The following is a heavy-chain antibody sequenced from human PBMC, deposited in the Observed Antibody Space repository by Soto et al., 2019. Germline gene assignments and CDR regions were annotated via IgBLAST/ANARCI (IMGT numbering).Heavy chain of an antibody. V-gene: IGHV1-46*01. CDR3: ASHLVVVAATPAIYGMDV. D-gene: IGHD2-15*01. CDR1: GYTFTSYY. Sequence: ASVKVSCKASGYTFTSYYMHWVRPAPGQGLEWMGIINPSGGSTSYARKFQGRVTMTRDTSTSTVYMELSSLRSEDTAVYYCASHLVVVAATPAIYGMDVWGQGTTVTVSS. J-gene: IGHJ6*02. CDR2: INPSGGST.